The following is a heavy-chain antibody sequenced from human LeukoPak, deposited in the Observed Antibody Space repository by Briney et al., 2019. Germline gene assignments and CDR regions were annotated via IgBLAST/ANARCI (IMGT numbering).Heavy chain of an antibody. CDR3: ARDGPFGLRAMVRGVIDYGMDV. J-gene: IGHJ6*02. CDR1: GFTFSNYW. D-gene: IGHD3-10*01. CDR2: IKQDGSEK. V-gene: IGHV3-7*01. Sequence: GGSLRLSCVASGFTFSNYWMSWVRQTPGKGPEWVANIKQDGSEKYYVDSVKGRFTISRDNTKNSLYLEMNSLRAEDTAVYYCARDGPFGLRAMVRGVIDYGMDVWGQGTTVTVSS.